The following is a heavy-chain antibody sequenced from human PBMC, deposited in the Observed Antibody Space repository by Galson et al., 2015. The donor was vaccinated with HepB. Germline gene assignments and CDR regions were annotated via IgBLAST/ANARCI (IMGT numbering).Heavy chain of an antibody. D-gene: IGHD6-19*01. Sequence: QSGAEVKKPGESLKISCKGSGYSFSKYWIGWVRQMPGKGLEWMGDIYPDESEVRYSPSFQGQVTISADKSIITAYLQWSSLKASDTAIYYCARIVSSGWNNWFDPWGQGTLVTVSS. CDR3: ARIVSSGWNNWFDP. CDR1: GYSFSKYW. CDR2: IYPDESEV. J-gene: IGHJ5*02. V-gene: IGHV5-51*01.